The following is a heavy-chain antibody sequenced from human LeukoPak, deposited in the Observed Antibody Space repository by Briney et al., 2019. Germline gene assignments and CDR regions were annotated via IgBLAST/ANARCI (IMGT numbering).Heavy chain of an antibody. J-gene: IGHJ4*02. Sequence: ASVKVSCKASGYTFTTYGINWVRQAPGQGLEWMGWISGNNANTNYAQKLQGRLTMTTDTSTSTAYMELRSLRSDDTAVYYCARDTYYYDSSGYLSDYWGQGTLVTVSS. CDR1: GYTFTTYG. CDR2: ISGNNANT. D-gene: IGHD3-22*01. V-gene: IGHV1-18*01. CDR3: ARDTYYYDSSGYLSDY.